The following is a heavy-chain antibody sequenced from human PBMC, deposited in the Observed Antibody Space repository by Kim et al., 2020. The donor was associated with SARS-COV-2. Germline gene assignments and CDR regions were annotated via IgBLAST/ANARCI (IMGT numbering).Heavy chain of an antibody. D-gene: IGHD7-27*01. CDR2: IDPSDSYT. Sequence: GESLKISCKGSGYSFTSYWISWVRQMPGKGLEWMGRIDPSDSYTNYSPSFQGHVTISADKSISTAYLQWSSLKASDTAMYYCASYRPLNWGSHPSPDYYYYYGMDVWGQGTTVTVSS. J-gene: IGHJ6*02. CDR3: ASYRPLNWGSHPSPDYYYYYGMDV. CDR1: GYSFTSYW. V-gene: IGHV5-10-1*01.